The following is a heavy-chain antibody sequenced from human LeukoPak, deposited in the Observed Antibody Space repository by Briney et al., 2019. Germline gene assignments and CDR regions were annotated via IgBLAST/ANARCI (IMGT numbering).Heavy chain of an antibody. D-gene: IGHD2-2*01. CDR2: ISGSGGST. CDR1: GFTFSSYA. V-gene: IGHV3-23*01. J-gene: IGHJ4*02. CDR3: AKDRIVVVPAAIGTDY. Sequence: GSLRLSCAASGFTFSSYAVSWVRQAPGKGLEWVSAISGSGGSTYYADSVKGRFTISRDNSKNTLYLQMNSLRAEDTAVYYCAKDRIVVVPAAIGTDYWGQGTLVTVSS.